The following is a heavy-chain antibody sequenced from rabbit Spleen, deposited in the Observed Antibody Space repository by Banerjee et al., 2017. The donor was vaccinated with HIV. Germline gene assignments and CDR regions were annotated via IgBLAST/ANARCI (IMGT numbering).Heavy chain of an antibody. CDR3: ARDAGSSFSTYGMDL. CDR1: GFSFSSSDY. V-gene: IGHV1S40*01. D-gene: IGHD8-1*01. J-gene: IGHJ6*01. Sequence: QSLEESGGDLVKPGASLTLTCTASGFSFSSSDYMCWVRQAPGKGLEWISCIDTGDGDTDYANWPKGRFTISKTSSTTVTLQMTSLTVADTATYFCARDAGSSFSTYGMDLWGQGTLVTVS. CDR2: IDTGDGDT.